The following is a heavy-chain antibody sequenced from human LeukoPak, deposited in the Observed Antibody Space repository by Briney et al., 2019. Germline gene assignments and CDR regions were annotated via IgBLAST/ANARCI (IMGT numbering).Heavy chain of an antibody. CDR2: IIPIFGTA. Sequence: SVKVSCKASGGTFSSYAIGWVRQAPGQGLEWMGRIIPIFGTANYAQKFQGRVTITTDESTSTAYMELSSLRSEDTAVYYCARDLRSGSYYNPSPFDYWGQGTLVTVSS. V-gene: IGHV1-69*05. D-gene: IGHD3-10*01. CDR3: ARDLRSGSYYNPSPFDY. CDR1: GGTFSSYA. J-gene: IGHJ4*02.